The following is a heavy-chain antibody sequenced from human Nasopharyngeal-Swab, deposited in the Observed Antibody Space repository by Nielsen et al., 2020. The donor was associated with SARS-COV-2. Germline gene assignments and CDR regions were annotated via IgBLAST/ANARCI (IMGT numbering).Heavy chain of an antibody. CDR3: ATGIAVAGTPDNYYYYYGMDV. Sequence: ASVKVSCKVSGYTLTELSMHWVRQAPGKGLEWMGGFDPEDGETIYAQKFQGRVTMTEDTSTDNAYMELSSLRSEDTAVYYCATGIAVAGTPDNYYYYYGMDVWGQGTTVTVSS. D-gene: IGHD6-19*01. CDR1: GYTLTELS. CDR2: FDPEDGET. V-gene: IGHV1-24*01. J-gene: IGHJ6*02.